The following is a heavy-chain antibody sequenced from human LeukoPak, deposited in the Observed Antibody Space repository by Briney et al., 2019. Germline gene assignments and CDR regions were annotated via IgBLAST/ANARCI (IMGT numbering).Heavy chain of an antibody. CDR2: INHSGST. CDR3: ARLASKDGYKWYFDN. D-gene: IGHD5-24*01. J-gene: IGHJ4*02. CDR1: GGSFSGYY. Sequence: PSETLSLTCAVYGGSFSGYYWSWIRQPPGKGLEWIGEINHSGSTNYNPSLRSRLTISLDTPKNQFSLKLTSVTAADTAVYYCARLASKDGYKWYFDNWGQGTLVTVSS. V-gene: IGHV4-34*01.